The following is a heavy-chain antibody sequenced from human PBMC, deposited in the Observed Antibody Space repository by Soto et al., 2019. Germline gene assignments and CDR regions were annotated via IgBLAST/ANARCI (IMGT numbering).Heavy chain of an antibody. CDR2: INPAGNVQ. CDR3: STANTPNAFDM. J-gene: IGHJ3*02. Sequence: VQLVESGGGLVQPGESLRLSCAASGLTFSISWMTWVRQAPGEGLEWVSNINPAGNVQQYADSVKERFTISRDNARNSLLLQMSGLRVEDTAVYYCSTANTPNAFDMWCQGTMVTVSS. V-gene: IGHV3-7*01. CDR1: GLTFSISW.